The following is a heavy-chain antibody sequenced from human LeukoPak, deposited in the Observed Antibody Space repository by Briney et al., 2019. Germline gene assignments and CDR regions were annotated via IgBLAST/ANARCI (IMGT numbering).Heavy chain of an antibody. CDR2: IYYSGST. J-gene: IGHJ5*02. D-gene: IGHD3-22*01. Sequence: SETLSLTCTVSGGSISSSSYYWGWIRQPPGKGLEWIGSIYYSGSTYYNPSHKSRGTISVDTSKNQFSLKLSSVTAADTAVYYCARDVEQSGIVVVRRTDRSRENNWFDPWGQGTLVTVSS. V-gene: IGHV4-39*07. CDR3: ARDVEQSGIVVVRRTDRSRENNWFDP. CDR1: GGSISSSSYY.